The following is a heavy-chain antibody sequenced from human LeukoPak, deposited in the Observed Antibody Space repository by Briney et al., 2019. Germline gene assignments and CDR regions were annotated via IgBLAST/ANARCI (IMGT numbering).Heavy chain of an antibody. D-gene: IGHD3-10*02. V-gene: IGHV3-30*04. Sequence: LGRSLRLSCAASGFTFSSYAMHWVRQAPGKGLEWVALISYDGSNKNYADSVKGRLTISRDISKNTLYVQMNSLRAEDTAVYYCAELGITMIGGVWGKGTTVTISS. CDR3: AELGITMIGGV. CDR2: ISYDGSNK. CDR1: GFTFSSYA. J-gene: IGHJ6*04.